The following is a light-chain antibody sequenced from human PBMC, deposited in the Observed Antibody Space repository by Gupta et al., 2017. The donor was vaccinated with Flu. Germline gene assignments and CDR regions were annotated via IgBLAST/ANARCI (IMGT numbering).Light chain of an antibody. CDR3: SSFNSSSTLL. J-gene: IGLJ3*02. Sequence: GVSDRFSGSKSGNKATLTISGLQAEDEADYYCSSFNSSSTLLFGGGTKLTVL. V-gene: IGLV2-14*01.